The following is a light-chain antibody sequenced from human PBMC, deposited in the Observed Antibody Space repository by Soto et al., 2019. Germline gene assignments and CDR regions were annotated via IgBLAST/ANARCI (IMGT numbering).Light chain of an antibody. CDR3: MQALQTPT. V-gene: IGKV2-28*01. CDR2: LGS. Sequence: DIVMTQSPLSLPVTPGEPASISCRSSQSLLHSNAYNYLDWYLRKPGQSPQLLIYLGSNRASGVPDRFSGSGSGTDFTLKISRVEAEDVGVYYCMQALQTPTFGQGTKVEIK. J-gene: IGKJ1*01. CDR1: QSLLHSNAYNY.